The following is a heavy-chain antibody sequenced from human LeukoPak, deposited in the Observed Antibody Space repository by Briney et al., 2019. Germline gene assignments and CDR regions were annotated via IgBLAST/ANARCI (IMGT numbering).Heavy chain of an antibody. J-gene: IGHJ6*03. CDR2: IYPSDSDT. CDR3: ARVRDYYYYMDV. CDR1: GYSFTTYW. Sequence: GESLKISCKASGYSFTTYWIGWVRQVPGKGPEWMGLIYPSDSDTRYSPSFQGQVTISADKSISTAYLQWSSLKASDTAMYYCARVRDYYYYMDVWGKGTTVTVSS. V-gene: IGHV5-51*01.